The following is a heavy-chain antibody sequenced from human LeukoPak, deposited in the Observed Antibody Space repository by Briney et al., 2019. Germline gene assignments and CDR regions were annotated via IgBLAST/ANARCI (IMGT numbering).Heavy chain of an antibody. V-gene: IGHV3-20*04. D-gene: IGHD1-26*01. CDR2: INWNGGST. CDR1: GFTFDDYG. CDR3: ARSSGSSGLDAFDI. J-gene: IGHJ3*02. Sequence: TGGSLRLSCAASGFTFDDYGMRSVRQAPGKGLEWVSGINWNGGSTGYADSVKGRFTISRDNAKNSLYLQMNSLRAEDTALYYCARSSGSSGLDAFDIWGQGTMVTVSS.